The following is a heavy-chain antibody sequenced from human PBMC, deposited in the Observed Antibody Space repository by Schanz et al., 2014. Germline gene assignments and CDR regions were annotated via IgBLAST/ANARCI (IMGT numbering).Heavy chain of an antibody. D-gene: IGHD3-22*01. CDR3: AKEDRNHNSDYVY. J-gene: IGHJ4*02. Sequence: QVQLVQSGGGVVQPGGSLRLSCAASGFTFTSYSMHWVRQAPGRGLEWVAFIRYDGSSKYYADSVRGRFTISRDDSKNTLYLQMNSLRPDDTAVYYCAKEDRNHNSDYVYWGQGTLVTVSS. CDR1: GFTFTSYS. CDR2: IRYDGSSK. V-gene: IGHV3-30*02.